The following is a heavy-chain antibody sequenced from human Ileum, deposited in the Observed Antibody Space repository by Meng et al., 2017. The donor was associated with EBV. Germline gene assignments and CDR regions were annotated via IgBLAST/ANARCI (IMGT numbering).Heavy chain of an antibody. CDR3: VRGPPVGVPGPGDY. Sequence: QVQLVESGAEVKNPGASVKVSCKDSGYAFTSYILHWVRQAPGQRLEWMGWINVGVGYTKYSQKFQGRVTISSDTSATTGYMELSSLRSEDTAVYYCVRGPPVGVPGPGDYWGQGTLVTVSS. J-gene: IGHJ4*02. CDR1: GYAFTSYI. CDR2: INVGVGYT. V-gene: IGHV1-3*01. D-gene: IGHD2-21*01.